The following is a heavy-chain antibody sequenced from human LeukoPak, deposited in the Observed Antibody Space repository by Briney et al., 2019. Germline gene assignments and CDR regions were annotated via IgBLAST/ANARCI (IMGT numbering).Heavy chain of an antibody. Sequence: PGGSLRLSCAASGFTFSNYAMSWVRQTPGKGLEWVSSISGSGDSTYYADSVKGRFTISRDNSKNTLYLQMNSLRAEDTAVYYCAKGDSSGWYESNWIDPWGQGTLVTVSS. D-gene: IGHD6-19*01. CDR3: AKGDSSGWYESNWIDP. V-gene: IGHV3-23*01. CDR2: ISGSGDST. CDR1: GFTFSNYA. J-gene: IGHJ5*02.